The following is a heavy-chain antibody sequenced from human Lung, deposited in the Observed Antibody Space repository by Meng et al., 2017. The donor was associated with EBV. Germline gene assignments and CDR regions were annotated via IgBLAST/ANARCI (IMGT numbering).Heavy chain of an antibody. CDR1: GGSVVSCGYY. D-gene: IGHD2-15*01. CDR3: AREWCSGGSCYPDY. J-gene: IGHJ4*02. V-gene: IGHV4-30-4*01. CDR2: IYYSGGT. Sequence: VPLRESGPGMVKPSETLSLTCTASGGSVVSCGYYWSWIRQPPGKGLEWIGYIYYSGGTYYNPSLKSRVTISVDTSKNQFSLKLSSVTAADTAVYYCAREWCSGGSCYPDYWGQGTLVTVSS.